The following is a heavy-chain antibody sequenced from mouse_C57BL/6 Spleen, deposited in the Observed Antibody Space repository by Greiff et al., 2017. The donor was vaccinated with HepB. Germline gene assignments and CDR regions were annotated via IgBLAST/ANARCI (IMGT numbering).Heavy chain of an antibody. Sequence: EVKVVESGEGLVKPGGSLKLSCAASGFTFSSYAMSWVRQTPEKRLEWVAYISSGGDYIYYADTVKGRVTISRDNARNTLYLQMSSLKSGDTAMYYCTRDYYYGSSYDAMDYWGQGTSVTVSS. J-gene: IGHJ4*01. V-gene: IGHV5-9-1*02. D-gene: IGHD1-1*01. CDR3: TRDYYYGSSYDAMDY. CDR1: GFTFSSYA. CDR2: ISSGGDYI.